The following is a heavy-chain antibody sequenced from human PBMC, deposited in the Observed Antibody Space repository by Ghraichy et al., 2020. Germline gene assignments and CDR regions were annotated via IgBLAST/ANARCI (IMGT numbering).Heavy chain of an antibody. D-gene: IGHD1-7*01. CDR1: GGSISSSSYY. CDR3: GLGRPGTTDPFDY. Sequence: GSLRLSCTVSGGSISSSSYYWGWIRQPPGKGLEWIGSIYYSGSTYYNPSLKSRVTISVDTSKNQFSLKLSSVTAADTAVYYCGLGRPGTTDPFDYWGQGTLVTVSS. CDR2: IYYSGST. V-gene: IGHV4-39*01. J-gene: IGHJ4*02.